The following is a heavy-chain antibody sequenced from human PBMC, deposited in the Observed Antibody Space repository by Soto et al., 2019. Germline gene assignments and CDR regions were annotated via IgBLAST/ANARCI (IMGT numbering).Heavy chain of an antibody. Sequence: PGGSLRLSCAASGFTFSTYSMNWVRQAPGKGLEWVSSISSSSSYLYYADSVKGRFTISRDNAKNSLYLQMNSLRAEDTAVYYCATLAITMVRGVRYFQHWGQGTLVTVSS. CDR3: ATLAITMVRGVRYFQH. D-gene: IGHD3-10*01. J-gene: IGHJ1*01. CDR2: ISSSSSYL. CDR1: GFTFSTYS. V-gene: IGHV3-21*01.